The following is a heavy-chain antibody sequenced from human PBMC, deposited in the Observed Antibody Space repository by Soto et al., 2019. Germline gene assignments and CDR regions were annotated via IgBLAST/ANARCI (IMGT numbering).Heavy chain of an antibody. Sequence: GGSLRRSCAASGFTFDYYGMHWVRQAPGKGMEWVSGSSWHSGSIGYADYVKGRFHICREKVKNSLYMQRNRLRGEDTALSYCAKDNGSYGSGSEGLRFDPWGQRTRVTVSS. CDR2: SSWHSGSI. CDR1: GFTFDYYG. D-gene: IGHD3-10*01. J-gene: IGHJ5*02. CDR3: AKDNGSYGSGSEGLRFDP. V-gene: IGHV3-9*01.